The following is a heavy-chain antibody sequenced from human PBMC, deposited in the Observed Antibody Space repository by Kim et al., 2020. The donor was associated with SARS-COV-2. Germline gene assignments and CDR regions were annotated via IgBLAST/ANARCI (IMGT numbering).Heavy chain of an antibody. J-gene: IGHJ4*02. V-gene: IGHV3-21*01. Sequence: ADSVKGQFTTSRDNAKNSLYLQMNSLRAEDTAVYYCARDGLVTTVTTVDYWGQGTLVTVSS. CDR3: ARDGLVTTVTTVDY. D-gene: IGHD4-17*01.